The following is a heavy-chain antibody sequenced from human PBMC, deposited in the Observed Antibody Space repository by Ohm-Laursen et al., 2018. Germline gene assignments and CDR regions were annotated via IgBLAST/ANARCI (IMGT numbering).Heavy chain of an antibody. CDR3: AAETDYHYSSGGFGFDP. J-gene: IGHJ5*02. Sequence: ASVKVSCKASGYTFTNYYLYWVRQAPGQGLEWMGIINPSGGSTTYAQKFQDRVTMTRDTSTSTAYMELSSLRSEDTAVYYCAAETDYHYSSGGFGFDPWGQGTLVTVSS. V-gene: IGHV1-46*01. CDR2: INPSGGST. CDR1: GYTFTNYY. D-gene: IGHD3-22*01.